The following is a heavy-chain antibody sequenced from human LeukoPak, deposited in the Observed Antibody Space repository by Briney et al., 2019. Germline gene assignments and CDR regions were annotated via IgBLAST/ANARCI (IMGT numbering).Heavy chain of an antibody. J-gene: IGHJ1*01. CDR3: ARSYYDYVWGSYRRPGEYFQH. CDR1: GGSFSGYY. D-gene: IGHD3-16*02. Sequence: SETLSLTCAVYGGSFSGYYWSWIRQPPGKGLEWIGEINHSGSTNYNPSLKSRVTISVDTSKNQFSLKLSSVTAADTAVYYCARSYYDYVWGSYRRPGEYFQHWGQGTLVTVSS. CDR2: INHSGST. V-gene: IGHV4-34*01.